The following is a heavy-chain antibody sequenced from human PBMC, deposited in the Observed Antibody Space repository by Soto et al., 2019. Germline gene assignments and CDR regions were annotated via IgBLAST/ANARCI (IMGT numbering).Heavy chain of an antibody. V-gene: IGHV1-18*01. Sequence: QVQLVQSGGEVKKPGASVKVSCQASGYTFSDYAISWVRQAPGQGLEWMGWISASTRNTDQAQNFQGRVIMTLYTSTNRAYMELMSVRPDDTPVYYCVRRYFSVGSCYACLHFDLCGRGTLVTVSS. D-gene: IGHD2-15*01. J-gene: IGHJ2*01. CDR1: GYTFSDYA. CDR2: ISASTRNT. CDR3: VRRYFSVGSCYACLHFDL.